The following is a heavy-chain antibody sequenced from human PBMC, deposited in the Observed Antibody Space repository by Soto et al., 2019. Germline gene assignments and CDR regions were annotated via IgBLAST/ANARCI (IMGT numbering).Heavy chain of an antibody. CDR1: GGSFSGYY. D-gene: IGHD3-9*01. CDR3: ARRPVRYDILTGYYYYYYGMDV. CDR2: INHSGRT. J-gene: IGHJ6*02. Sequence: QVQLQQWGAGLLKPSETLSLTCAVYGGSFSGYYWSWIRQPPGKGLEWIGEINHSGRTNYNPSLKSRVTISVDTSKNQFSLKLSSVTAADTAVYYCARRPVRYDILTGYYYYYYGMDVWGQGTTVTVSS. V-gene: IGHV4-34*01.